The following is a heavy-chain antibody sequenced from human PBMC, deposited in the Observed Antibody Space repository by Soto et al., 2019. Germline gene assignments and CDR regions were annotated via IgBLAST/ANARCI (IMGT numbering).Heavy chain of an antibody. J-gene: IGHJ6*02. CDR3: ARDTYSSVLENYYGMDV. CDR2: ISAYNGNI. V-gene: IGHV1-18*01. CDR1: GYTFTRYG. Sequence: ASVKVSCKASGYTFTRYGISWVRQAPGQRLEWMGWISAYNGNINYAQKLQGRVTMTTDTSTSTAYMELRSLRSDDTAVYYCARDTYSSVLENYYGMDVWGQGTTVTVSS. D-gene: IGHD6-19*01.